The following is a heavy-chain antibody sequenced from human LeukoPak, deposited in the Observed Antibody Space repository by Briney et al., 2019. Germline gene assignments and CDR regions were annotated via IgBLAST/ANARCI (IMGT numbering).Heavy chain of an antibody. D-gene: IGHD6-13*01. J-gene: IGHJ4*02. CDR1: GFTFSSYW. Sequence: GGSLRLSCAGSGFTFSSYWMHWVRQPPGEGLVWVSRIHSDGTSTNYADSVKGRFTISRDNAKNTLYLQMSSLRAEDTAVYYCARGGSSWLDYWGQGTLVTVSS. CDR3: ARGGSSWLDY. CDR2: IHSDGTST. V-gene: IGHV3-74*01.